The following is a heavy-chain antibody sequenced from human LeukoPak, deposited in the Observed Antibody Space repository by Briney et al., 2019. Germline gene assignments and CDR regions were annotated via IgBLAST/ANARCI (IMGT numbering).Heavy chain of an antibody. J-gene: IGHJ3*02. CDR2: INPNSGGT. CDR1: GYTFTVYY. D-gene: IGHD1-26*01. CDR3: ARVGYSGSHYDAFDI. V-gene: IGHV1-2*02. Sequence: GASVKVSCRASGYTFTVYYMHWVRQAPGQGLEWMGWINPNSGGTNYAQKFQGRVTMTRDTSISTAYMELSRLRSDDTAVYYCARVGYSGSHYDAFDIWGQGTMVTVSS.